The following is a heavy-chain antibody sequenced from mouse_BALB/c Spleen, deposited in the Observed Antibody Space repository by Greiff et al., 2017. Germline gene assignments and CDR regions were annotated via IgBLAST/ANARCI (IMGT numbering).Heavy chain of an antibody. V-gene: IGHV5-6*01. CDR3: ARHGEGYDYFDD. Sequence: EVMLVESGGDLVKPGGSLKLSCAASGFTFSSYGMSWVRQTPDKRLEWVATISSGGSYTYYPDSVKGRFTISRDNAKNTLYLQMSSLKSEDTAMYYCARHGEGYDYFDDWGQGTTLTVSS. CDR1: GFTFSSYG. D-gene: IGHD2-2*01. J-gene: IGHJ2*01. CDR2: ISSGGSYT.